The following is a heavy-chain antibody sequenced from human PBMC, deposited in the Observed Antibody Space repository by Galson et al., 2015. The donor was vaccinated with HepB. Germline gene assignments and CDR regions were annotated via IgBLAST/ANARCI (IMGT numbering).Heavy chain of an antibody. CDR1: GFTFSSYW. J-gene: IGHJ3*02. CDR2: ISYDGSNK. Sequence: SLRLSCAASGFTFSSYWMSWVRQAPGKGLEWVAVISYDGSNKYYADSVKGRFTISRDNSKNTLYLQMNSLRAEDTAVYYCATEMRDAFDIWGQGTMVTVSS. V-gene: IGHV3-30*03. CDR3: ATEMRDAFDI.